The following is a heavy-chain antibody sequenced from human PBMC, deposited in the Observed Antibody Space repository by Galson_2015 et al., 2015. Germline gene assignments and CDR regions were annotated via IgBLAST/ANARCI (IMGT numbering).Heavy chain of an antibody. CDR2: IIPIFGTA. Sequence: QSGAEVKKPGESLKISCKASGGTFSSYAISWVRQAPGQGLEWMGGIIPIFGTANYAQKFQGRVTITADKSTSTAYMELSSLRSEDTAVHYCARSRTRSHYYYYGMDVWGQGTTVTVSS. CDR3: ARSRTRSHYYYYGMDV. J-gene: IGHJ6*02. V-gene: IGHV1-69*06. CDR1: GGTFSSYA. D-gene: IGHD1-7*01.